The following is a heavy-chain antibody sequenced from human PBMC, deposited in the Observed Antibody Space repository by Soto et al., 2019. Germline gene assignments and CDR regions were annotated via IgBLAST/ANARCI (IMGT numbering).Heavy chain of an antibody. Sequence: QVQLQQWGAGLLKPSETLSLTCAVYGGSSSDYYWSWIRQPPGKGLEWIGEINHSGSTNYNPSLKDRATIAVGTSKSQFSRKLSSVTAATTAVHYCARGPVLPAATRWFAPWGQRPLVTVSS. V-gene: IGHV4-34*01. CDR2: INHSGST. CDR3: ARGPVLPAATRWFAP. J-gene: IGHJ5*02. CDR1: GGSSSDYY. D-gene: IGHD2-2*01.